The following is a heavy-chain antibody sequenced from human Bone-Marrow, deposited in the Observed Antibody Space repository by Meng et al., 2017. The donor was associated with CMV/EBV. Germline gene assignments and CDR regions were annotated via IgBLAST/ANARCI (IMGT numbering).Heavy chain of an antibody. Sequence: GSLRLSCTVSGGSISSYYWSWIRQPPGKGLEWIGYIYYSGSTNYNPSLKSRVTISVDTSKNQFSLKLSSVTAADTAVYYCARGGNGDSYDYWRQGTLVTVSS. CDR2: IYYSGST. CDR1: GGSISSYY. J-gene: IGHJ4*02. V-gene: IGHV4-59*01. D-gene: IGHD1-1*01. CDR3: ARGGNGDSYDY.